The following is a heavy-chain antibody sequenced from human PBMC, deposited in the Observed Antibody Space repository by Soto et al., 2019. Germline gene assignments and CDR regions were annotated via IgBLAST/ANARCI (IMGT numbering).Heavy chain of an antibody. Sequence: QVQLVESGGGVVQPGRSLRLSCAASGFTFSNYGMHWVRQAPGKGLEWVAVIWYDGSNKYYADSVKGRFTISRDNSKNTLYLQMNSLRAEDTAVYYCARDGYCSGGSCYSVPVFDYWGQGTPVTVSS. CDR3: ARDGYCSGGSCYSVPVFDY. D-gene: IGHD2-15*01. J-gene: IGHJ4*02. CDR1: GFTFSNYG. V-gene: IGHV3-33*01. CDR2: IWYDGSNK.